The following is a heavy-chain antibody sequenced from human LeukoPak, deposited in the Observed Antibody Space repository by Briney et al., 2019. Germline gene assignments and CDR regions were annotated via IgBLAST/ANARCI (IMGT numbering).Heavy chain of an antibody. V-gene: IGHV4-61*01. Sequence: PSETLSLTCTVSGGSVSSGSYYWRWIRQPPGKGLEWIGYIYFSGSTNYNPSLESRVTISIDTSKNQFSLNLSSVTAADTAVYYCARDQDWDLQSLRYFEYWGQGTLVTVSS. J-gene: IGHJ4*02. CDR1: GGSVSSGSYY. CDR2: IYFSGST. D-gene: IGHD1-26*01. CDR3: ARDQDWDLQSLRYFEY.